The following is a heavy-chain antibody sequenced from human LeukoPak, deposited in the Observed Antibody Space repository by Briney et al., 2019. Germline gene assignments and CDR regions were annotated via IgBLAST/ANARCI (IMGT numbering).Heavy chain of an antibody. Sequence: SETLSLTCAVSGGSISSSNWWSWVRQPPGKGLEWIGEIYHSGSTNYNPSLKSRVTISVDKSKNQFSLKLSSVTAADTAVYYCARTGYSSGWYFDYWGQGTVVTVSS. D-gene: IGHD6-19*01. V-gene: IGHV4-4*02. CDR2: IYHSGST. CDR1: GGSISSSNW. J-gene: IGHJ4*02. CDR3: ARTGYSSGWYFDY.